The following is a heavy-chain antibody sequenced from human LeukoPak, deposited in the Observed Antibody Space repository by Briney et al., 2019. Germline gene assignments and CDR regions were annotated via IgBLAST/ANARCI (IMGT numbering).Heavy chain of an antibody. J-gene: IGHJ5*02. D-gene: IGHD3-10*01. V-gene: IGHV3-7*05. Sequence: PAVSLRLSCAVSGFTFSSNWMNWVCQAPGKGLEWVSNIKPDGSEGYYVDSVKGRFTLSRDNAQNSLYLQMDSLRDDDTAVYYCARAKLPLVLDLWGQGNLVTVP. CDR3: ARAKLPLVLDL. CDR1: GFTFSSNW. CDR2: IKPDGSEG.